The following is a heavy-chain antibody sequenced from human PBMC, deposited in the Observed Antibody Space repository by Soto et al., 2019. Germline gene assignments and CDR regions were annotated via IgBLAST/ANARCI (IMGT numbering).Heavy chain of an antibody. V-gene: IGHV4-4*07. CDR3: AGPSRDFWNGYPYYYGMDV. CDR1: GDSINNYY. D-gene: IGHD3-3*01. Sequence: SETLSLTCTVSGDSINNYYWSWIRQPAGKGLEWIGRIHVSGKTNYNPSLKSRVTMSLDMSKNHFSLRLSSVTAADTAVYYCAGPSRDFWNGYPYYYGMDVWGQGTTVTVSS. J-gene: IGHJ6*02. CDR2: IHVSGKT.